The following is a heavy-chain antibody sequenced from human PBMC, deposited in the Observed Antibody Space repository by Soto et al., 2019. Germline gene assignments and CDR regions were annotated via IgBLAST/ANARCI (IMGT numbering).Heavy chain of an antibody. J-gene: IGHJ4*02. D-gene: IGHD5-12*01. Sequence: GGSLRLSCASSGFPFINAWMNWVRQAPGKGLEWVGRIKSKTDGGTTDYAAPVKGRFTISRDDSKNTLYLQMNSLKTEDTAVYYCTTGREMATIIATYWGQGTLVTVSS. V-gene: IGHV3-15*07. CDR2: IKSKTDGGTT. CDR1: GFPFINAW. CDR3: TTGREMATIIATY.